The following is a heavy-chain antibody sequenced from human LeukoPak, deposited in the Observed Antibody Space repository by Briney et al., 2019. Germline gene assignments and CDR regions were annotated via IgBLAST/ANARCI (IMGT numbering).Heavy chain of an antibody. CDR1: GFTFSSYA. CDR2: ISGSGGST. V-gene: IGHV3-23*01. D-gene: IGHD5-18*01. J-gene: IGHJ4*02. CDR3: AKVGMDTAMVPIDY. Sequence: GGSLRLSCAASGFTFSSYAMSWVRQAPGKGLEWVSAISGSGGSTYYADSVKGRFTISRDNSKNTLYLQMNSLKAEDTAVYYCAKVGMDTAMVPIDYWGQGTLVTVSS.